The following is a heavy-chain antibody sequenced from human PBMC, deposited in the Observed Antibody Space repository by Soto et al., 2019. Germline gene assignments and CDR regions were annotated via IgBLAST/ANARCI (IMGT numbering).Heavy chain of an antibody. CDR2: TYYSFLWFN. CDR3: VKDLGSGLSNLFDP. CDR1: GDSVSTTSAA. J-gene: IGHJ5*02. D-gene: IGHD6-25*01. V-gene: IGHV6-1*01. Sequence: SQTLALTCXISGDSVSTTSAAWGWFRQSPSRGLEWLGRTYYSFLWFNDYALSVKSRISVKADTSKNQFSLHLTSVTPEDTATYYCVKDLGSGLSNLFDPWRQGTLVIVSS.